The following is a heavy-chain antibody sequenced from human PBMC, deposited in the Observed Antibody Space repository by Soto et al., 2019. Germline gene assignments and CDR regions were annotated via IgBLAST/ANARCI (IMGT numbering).Heavy chain of an antibody. Sequence: ASVKVSCKASGYTFTSYDINWVRQATGQGLEWMGWMNPNSGNTGYAQKFQGRVTMTRNTSISTAYMELSSLRSEDTAVYYCTKAAMFDDIYSVFFVNDLWGEGTPVTVSS. V-gene: IGHV1-8*01. CDR3: TKAAMFDDIYSVFFVNDL. CDR2: MNPNSGNT. D-gene: IGHD3-9*01. J-gene: IGHJ5*02. CDR1: GYTFTSYD.